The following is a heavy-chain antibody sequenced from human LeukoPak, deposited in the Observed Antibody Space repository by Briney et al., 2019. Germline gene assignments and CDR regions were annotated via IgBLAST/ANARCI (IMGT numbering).Heavy chain of an antibody. CDR3: ARELYYYMDV. V-gene: IGHV4-39*07. CDR2: IYYSGST. CDR1: GGSISSSSYY. Sequence: SETLSLTCTVSGGSISSSSYYWGWIRQPPGKGLKWIGSIYYSGSTYYNPSLKSRVTISVDTSKNQFSLKLSSVTAADTAVYYCARELYYYMDVWGKGTTVTVSS. J-gene: IGHJ6*03.